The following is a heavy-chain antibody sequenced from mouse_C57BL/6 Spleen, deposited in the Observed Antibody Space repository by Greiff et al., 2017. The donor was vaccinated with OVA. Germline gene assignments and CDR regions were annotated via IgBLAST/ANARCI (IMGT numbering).Heavy chain of an antibody. CDR1: GYTFTSYW. J-gene: IGHJ1*03. V-gene: IGHV1-50*01. CDR2: IDPSDSYT. D-gene: IGHD2-3*01. CDR3: ATMGRGYFDV. Sequence: QVQLKQSGAELVKPGASVKLSCKASGYTFTSYWMQWVKQRPGQGLEWIGEIDPSDSYTNYNQKFKGKATLTVDTSSSTAYMQLSSLTSEDSAVYYCATMGRGYFDVWGTGTTVTVSS.